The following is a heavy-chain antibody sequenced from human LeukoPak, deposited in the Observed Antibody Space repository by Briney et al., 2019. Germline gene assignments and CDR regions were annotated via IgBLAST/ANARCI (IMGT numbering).Heavy chain of an antibody. CDR1: GYSFTSYW. D-gene: IGHD3-10*02. Sequence: GESLKISCKGSGYSFTSYWIGWVRQMPGKGLEWMGIIYPGDSDTRYSPSFRGQVTISADKSISTAYLQWNSLKASDTATYYCARHSVRRTYYFDNWGQGTLVTVSS. CDR3: ARHSVRRTYYFDN. V-gene: IGHV5-51*01. CDR2: IYPGDSDT. J-gene: IGHJ4*02.